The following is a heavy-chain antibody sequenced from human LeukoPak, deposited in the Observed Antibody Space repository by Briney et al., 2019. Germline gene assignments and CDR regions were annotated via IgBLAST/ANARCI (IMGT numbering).Heavy chain of an antibody. V-gene: IGHV6-1*01. CDR2: TYYRSKWYN. CDR1: GDSVSSNSAA. Sequence: SQTLSLTCAISGDSVSSNSAAWNWIRQSPSRGLEWLGRTYYRSKWYNDYAVSVKSRITINPETSKNQFSLQLNSVTPEDTAVYYCARGHPPGFEYYYYGMDVWGQGTTVTVSS. J-gene: IGHJ6*02. CDR3: ARGHPPGFEYYYYGMDV. D-gene: IGHD3-10*01.